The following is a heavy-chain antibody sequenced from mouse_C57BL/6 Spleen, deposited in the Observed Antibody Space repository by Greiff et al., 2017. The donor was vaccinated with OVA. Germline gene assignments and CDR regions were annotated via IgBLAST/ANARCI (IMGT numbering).Heavy chain of an antibody. CDR3: ARGDGSRDYAMDY. J-gene: IGHJ4*01. CDR1: GYTFTDYN. V-gene: IGHV1-22*01. Sequence: EVQLQQSGPELVKPGASVKMSCKASGYTFTDYNMPWVKQSHGKSLEWIGYINPNNGGTSYNQKFKGKATLTVNKSSSTAYMELRSLTSEDSAVYYCARGDGSRDYAMDYWGQGTSVTVSS. CDR2: INPNNGGT. D-gene: IGHD2-3*01.